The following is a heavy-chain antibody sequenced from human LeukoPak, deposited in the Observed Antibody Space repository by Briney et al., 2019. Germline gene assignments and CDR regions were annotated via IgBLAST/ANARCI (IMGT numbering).Heavy chain of an antibody. D-gene: IGHD4-23*01. CDR3: ARHPDYGGNDY. CDR2: INHSGST. Sequence: NPSETLSLTCAVYGGSFSGYYWSWIRQPPGKGLEWIGEINHSGSTNYNPSLKSRVTISVGTSKNQFSLKLSSVTAADTAVYYCARHPDYGGNDYWGQGTLVTVSS. CDR1: GGSFSGYY. J-gene: IGHJ4*02. V-gene: IGHV4-34*01.